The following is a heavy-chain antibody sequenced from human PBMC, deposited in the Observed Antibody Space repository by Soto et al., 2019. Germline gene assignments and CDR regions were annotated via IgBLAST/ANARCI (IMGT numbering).Heavy chain of an antibody. CDR3: VRSGTDRVLRHSWLDT. J-gene: IGHJ5*02. D-gene: IGHD1-1*01. V-gene: IGHV3-21*01. CDR2: ITTSSAYI. Sequence: EVQLVESGGGLVKPGGSLRLSCAASGFTFNTYDMNWVRQAPGKGLEWVSSITTSSAYIYYADSLKGRITISRDNAKNSLFLQMNSLRAEDTAGYYGVRSGTDRVLRHSWLDTWGQGTLVTVSS. CDR1: GFTFNTYD.